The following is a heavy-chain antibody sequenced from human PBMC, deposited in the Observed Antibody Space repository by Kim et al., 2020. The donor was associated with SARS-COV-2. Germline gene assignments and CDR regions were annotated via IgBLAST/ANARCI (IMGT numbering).Heavy chain of an antibody. D-gene: IGHD1-1*01. V-gene: IGHV1-46*01. CDR1: GYTFTSYY. Sequence: ASVKVSCKASGYTFTSYYMHWVRQAPGQGLEWMGIINPSGGSTSYAQKFQGRVTMTRDTSTSTVYMELSSLRSEDTAVYYCAREPNWNDAPGGMDVWGQGTTVTVSS. J-gene: IGHJ6*02. CDR2: INPSGGST. CDR3: AREPNWNDAPGGMDV.